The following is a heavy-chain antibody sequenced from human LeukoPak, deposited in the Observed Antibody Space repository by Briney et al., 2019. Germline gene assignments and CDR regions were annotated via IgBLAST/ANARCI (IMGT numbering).Heavy chain of an antibody. CDR2: IRNKVYGGTI. CDR1: GFNFGDYA. D-gene: IGHD3-10*01. CDR3: LRYYGSGSLSGY. Sequence: GGSLRLSCTDSGFNFGDYAMGWVRQAPGKGREWVGFIRNKVYGGTIEYAAAVKGRFTISRDDSKSIAFLQMDGLKTEDTAVYYCLRYYGSGSLSGYWGQGTLVTVSS. V-gene: IGHV3-49*04. J-gene: IGHJ4*02.